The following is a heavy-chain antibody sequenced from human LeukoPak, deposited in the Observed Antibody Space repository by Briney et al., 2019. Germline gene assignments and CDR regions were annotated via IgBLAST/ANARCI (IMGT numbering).Heavy chain of an antibody. J-gene: IGHJ4*02. D-gene: IGHD6-13*01. CDR1: GYTFTNYW. Sequence: GESLKISCKASGYTFTNYWIGWVRQMPGKGLEWMGLVYPGDSDTRYSPSFLGQVTISADKSISTAYLRWNSLRASDTAMYYCARRAMSGSWYQIDLDYWGQGTLVTVSS. CDR3: ARRAMSGSWYQIDLDY. CDR2: VYPGDSDT. V-gene: IGHV5-51*01.